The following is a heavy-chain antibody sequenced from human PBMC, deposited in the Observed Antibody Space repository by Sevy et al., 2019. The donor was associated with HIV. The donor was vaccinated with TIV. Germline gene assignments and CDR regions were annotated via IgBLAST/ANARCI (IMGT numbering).Heavy chain of an antibody. J-gene: IGHJ4*02. CDR3: AKTLGYSGYDSSYYFDY. Sequence: GGSLRLSCAASGFTFSSYGMHWVRQAPGKGLEWVAVISYDGSNKYYADSVKGRFTISRDNSKNTLYLKMNSLRAEDTAVYYCAKTLGYSGYDSSYYFDYWGQGTLVTVSS. V-gene: IGHV3-30*18. CDR1: GFTFSSYG. CDR2: ISYDGSNK. D-gene: IGHD5-12*01.